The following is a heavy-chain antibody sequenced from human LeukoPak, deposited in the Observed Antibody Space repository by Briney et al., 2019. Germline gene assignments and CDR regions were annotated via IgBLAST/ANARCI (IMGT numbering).Heavy chain of an antibody. Sequence: GGSLRLSCAASGFTVSSNYMSWVRQAPGKGLEWVSVIYSGGSTYYADSVKGRFTISRDNSKNTLYLQMNSLRAEATAVYYCARDFYFLPVSTYWGQGPLVTASS. V-gene: IGHV3-66*01. CDR2: IYSGGST. CDR3: ARDFYFLPVSTY. CDR1: GFTVSSNY. D-gene: IGHD2/OR15-2a*01. J-gene: IGHJ4*02.